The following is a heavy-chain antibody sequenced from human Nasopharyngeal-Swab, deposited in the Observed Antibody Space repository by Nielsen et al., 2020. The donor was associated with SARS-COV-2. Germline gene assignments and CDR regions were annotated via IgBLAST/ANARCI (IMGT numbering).Heavy chain of an antibody. Sequence: VRQAPGKGLEWVANIKQDGSEKYYVDSVKGRFTISRDNAKNSLYLQMNSLRAEDTAVYYCARVPYDWNYNRTQLKYYFAYWGQGTLVTVSS. CDR2: IKQDGSEK. V-gene: IGHV3-7*01. J-gene: IGHJ4*02. CDR3: ARVPYDWNYNRTQLKYYFAY. D-gene: IGHD1-7*01.